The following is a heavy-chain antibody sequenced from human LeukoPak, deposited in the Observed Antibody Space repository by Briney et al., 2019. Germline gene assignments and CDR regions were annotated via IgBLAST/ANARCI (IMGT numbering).Heavy chain of an antibody. CDR1: GFTFTSYA. CDR3: ARDFVHSKNYESSGSYYHFDY. V-gene: IGHV3-23*01. Sequence: GGSLRLSCVASGFTFTSYAMNWVRQAPGKGLEWVSGISGSDASTHYADSVKGRFTISRDNSKNTVYLQMNSLRVDDTAVYYCARDFVHSKNYESSGSYYHFDYWGQGTLVTVSS. CDR2: ISGSDAST. J-gene: IGHJ4*02. D-gene: IGHD3-22*01.